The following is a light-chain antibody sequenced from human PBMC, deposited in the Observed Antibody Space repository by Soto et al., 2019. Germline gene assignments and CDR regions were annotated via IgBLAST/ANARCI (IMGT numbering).Light chain of an antibody. CDR1: SGDVGGYNY. CDR3: SSYTSSSTLVV. Sequence: QSALTQPASVSGSPGQSITISCTGTSGDVGGYNYVSWYQQHPGKAPKLMIYEVSNRPSGASNRFSGSKSGNTASLTISGLQAGDEADYYCSSYTSSSTLVVFGGGTKVTVL. V-gene: IGLV2-14*01. J-gene: IGLJ2*01. CDR2: EVS.